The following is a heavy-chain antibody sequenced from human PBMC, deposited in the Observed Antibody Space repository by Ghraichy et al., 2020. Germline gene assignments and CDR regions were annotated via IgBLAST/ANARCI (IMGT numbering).Heavy chain of an antibody. CDR3: ARDIARVVNRFFDP. J-gene: IGHJ2*01. Sequence: LSLTCAASGFTFSSYGMNWVRQAPGKGLEWISYISGRTSTIYYADSVKGRFTISRDKAKNSLYLELNSLRAEDTAVYYCARDIARVVNRFFDPWGRGTLVTVSA. CDR2: ISGRTSTI. CDR1: GFTFSSYG. V-gene: IGHV3-48*01. D-gene: IGHD6-13*01.